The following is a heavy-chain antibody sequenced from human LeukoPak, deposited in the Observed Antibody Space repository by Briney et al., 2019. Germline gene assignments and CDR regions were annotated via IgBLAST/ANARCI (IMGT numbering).Heavy chain of an antibody. J-gene: IGHJ5*01. CDR2: VKPDGGDK. CDR1: GFTFSSHS. V-gene: IGHV3-7*05. Sequence: GGSRSLPCAASGFTFSSHSMTWVRQAPGKGLQWVASVKPDGGDKYYVDSVKGRFIISRDNAKNSLFLQMSSLQAEDMAVYYCARHSDRRDDFWG. CDR3: ARHSDRRDDF.